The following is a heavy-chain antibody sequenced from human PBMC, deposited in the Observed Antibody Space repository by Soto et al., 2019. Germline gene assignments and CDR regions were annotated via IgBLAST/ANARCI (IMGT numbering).Heavy chain of an antibody. J-gene: IGHJ4*02. CDR1: GVSVISGGHY. CDR3: AREPAATVDRHYVDY. V-gene: IGHV4-31*03. D-gene: IGHD4-4*01. CDR2: ISHSGGG. Sequence: SETLSLTCSVSGVSVISGGHYWNWIRQFPGKGLEWIGYISHSGGGYYNPSLKSRASMSVDTSKNEFSLRLASVTAADTAVYFCAREPAATVDRHYVDYWGQGARVTVPQ.